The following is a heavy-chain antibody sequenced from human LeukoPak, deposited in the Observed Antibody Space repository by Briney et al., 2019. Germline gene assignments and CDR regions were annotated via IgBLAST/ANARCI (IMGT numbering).Heavy chain of an antibody. Sequence: ASVKVSCKTSGGTLSNRAFSWVRQAPGQGLEWMGRIIPILGTTQYAQKFQGRVTITADKSTSTAYMELSSLRSEDTAVYYCARAGYSYGYFGYWGRGTLVTVSS. CDR1: GGTLSNRA. V-gene: IGHV1-69*04. CDR3: ARAGYSYGYFGY. CDR2: IIPILGTT. J-gene: IGHJ4*02. D-gene: IGHD5-18*01.